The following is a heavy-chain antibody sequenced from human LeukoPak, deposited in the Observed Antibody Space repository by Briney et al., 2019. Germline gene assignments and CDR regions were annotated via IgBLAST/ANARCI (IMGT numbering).Heavy chain of an antibody. D-gene: IGHD1-1*01. CDR1: GGSISSYY. J-gene: IGHJ6*02. Sequence: SETLTLTCTVSGGSISSYYWSWIRQPPGKGLEWIGYIYYSGSTNYNPSLKSRVTISVDTSKNQFSLKLSSVTAADTAVYYCASWTYYYGMDVWGQGTTVTVSS. CDR2: IYYSGST. V-gene: IGHV4-59*08. CDR3: ASWTYYYGMDV.